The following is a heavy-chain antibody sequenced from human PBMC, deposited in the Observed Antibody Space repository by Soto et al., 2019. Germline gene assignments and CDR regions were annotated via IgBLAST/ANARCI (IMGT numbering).Heavy chain of an antibody. J-gene: IGHJ4*02. D-gene: IGHD1-20*01. CDR2: VNADDGNT. Sequence: ASVKVSCKASGYTFTSYGISWVRQAPGQGLEWMGWVNADDGNTKYSQKFQGRVTITRDTSASTAYMELSSLRSEDTAVYYCARGITLPTPLDYWGQGTLVTVSS. CDR3: ARGITLPTPLDY. CDR1: GYTFTSYG. V-gene: IGHV1-3*01.